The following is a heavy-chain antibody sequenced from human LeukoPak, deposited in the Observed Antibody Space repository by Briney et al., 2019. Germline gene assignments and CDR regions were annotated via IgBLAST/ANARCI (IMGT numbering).Heavy chain of an antibody. CDR3: ARAEDTSNLDY. Sequence: SQTLSLTCAISGDSVSSNSAAWNWISQSPSRGLEWLGRTYYRSKWFNDYAVSVKSRITINPDTSKNQFSLHLSSVTPEDTAVYFCARAEDTSNLDYWGQGTLVTVSS. CDR2: TYYRSKWFN. V-gene: IGHV6-1*01. CDR1: GDSVSSNSAA. D-gene: IGHD2-15*01. J-gene: IGHJ4*02.